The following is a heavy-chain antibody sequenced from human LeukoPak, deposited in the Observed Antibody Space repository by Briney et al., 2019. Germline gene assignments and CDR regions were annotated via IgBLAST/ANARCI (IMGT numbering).Heavy chain of an antibody. D-gene: IGHD4-11*01. CDR3: AKVIYSNYGYFDY. V-gene: IGHV3-23*01. J-gene: IGHJ4*02. Sequence: GGSLRLSCAASGFTFSSYTMNWVRQAPGKGLEWVSAISGSGGSTYYADSVKGRFTISRDNSKNTVYLQMNSLRAEDTAVYYCAKVIYSNYGYFDYWGQGTLVTVSS. CDR1: GFTFSSYT. CDR2: ISGSGGST.